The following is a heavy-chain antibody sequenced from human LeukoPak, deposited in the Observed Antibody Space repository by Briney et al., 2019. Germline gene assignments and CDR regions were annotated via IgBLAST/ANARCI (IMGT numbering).Heavy chain of an antibody. V-gene: IGHV4-4*07. Sequence: PSETLSLTCTVSGGSISSYYWSWIRQPAGKGLEWIGRIYTSGSTNYNPSLKSRVTISVDTSKNQFSLKLSSVTAADTAVYYCAREKRRYFDSSPDAFDIWGQGTMVTVSS. CDR2: IYTSGST. CDR3: AREKRRYFDSSPDAFDI. CDR1: GGSISSYY. D-gene: IGHD3-9*01. J-gene: IGHJ3*02.